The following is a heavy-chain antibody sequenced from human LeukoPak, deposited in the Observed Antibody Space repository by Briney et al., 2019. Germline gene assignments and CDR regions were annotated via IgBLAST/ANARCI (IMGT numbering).Heavy chain of an antibody. D-gene: IGHD2-15*01. CDR3: ARGGGNFDY. CDR1: EFTFSSYT. J-gene: IGHJ4*02. CDR2: ISSTSTYI. Sequence: GGSVRLSCAASEFTFSSYTINWVRQAPGKGLEWVSSISSTSTYISYADSVKGRFTISRDNAKNSLYLQMNSLRAEDTAVYYCARGGGNFDYWGQGTLVTVSS. V-gene: IGHV3-21*01.